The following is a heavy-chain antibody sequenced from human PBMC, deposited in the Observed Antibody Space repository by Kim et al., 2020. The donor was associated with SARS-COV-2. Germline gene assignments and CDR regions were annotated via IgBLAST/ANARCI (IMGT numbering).Heavy chain of an antibody. J-gene: IGHJ4*03. D-gene: IGHD3-9*01. CDR2: ISYDGSNK. V-gene: IGHV3-30*04. CDR3: AGGSSTYYDILSYFDY. CDR1: GFTFSSYA. Sequence: GGSLRLSCAASGFTFSSYAMHWVRQAPGKGLEWVAVISYDGSNKYYADSVKGRFTISRDNSKNTLYLQMNSLRAEDTAVYYCAGGSSTYYDILSYFDYWG.